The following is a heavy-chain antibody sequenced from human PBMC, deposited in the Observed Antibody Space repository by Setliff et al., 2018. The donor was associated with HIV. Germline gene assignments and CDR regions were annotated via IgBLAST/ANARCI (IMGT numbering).Heavy chain of an antibody. CDR2: IDWDDDK. J-gene: IGHJ6*02. CDR3: ARIRRRITTFGVVTDYGMDV. CDR1: GFSLSTTGMS. Sequence: SGPTLVNPTQPLTLTCSFSGFSLSTTGMSLSWIRQPPGKALEWLARIDWDDDKYYSTSLKTRLTISKDTSKNQVVLTMTNMDPVDTATYYCARIRRRITTFGVVTDYGMDVWGQGTTVTVSS. D-gene: IGHD3-3*01. V-gene: IGHV2-70*11.